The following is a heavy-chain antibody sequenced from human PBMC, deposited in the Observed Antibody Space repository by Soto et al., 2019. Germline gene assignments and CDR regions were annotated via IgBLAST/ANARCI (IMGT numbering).Heavy chain of an antibody. CDR3: ARMNQLAPKRNAFDI. CDR1: DGSIISYF. CDR2: SHYSGNT. J-gene: IGHJ3*02. V-gene: IGHV4-59*01. D-gene: IGHD1-1*01. Sequence: QVLLQESGPGLVKPSETLSLTCTVSDGSIISYFWTWIRQSPGRGLQWIGYSHYSGNTNYNPSLKSRVTMSVDTSKNQFSLNLASVTAADTAVYYCARMNQLAPKRNAFDIWGQGTMVTVSS.